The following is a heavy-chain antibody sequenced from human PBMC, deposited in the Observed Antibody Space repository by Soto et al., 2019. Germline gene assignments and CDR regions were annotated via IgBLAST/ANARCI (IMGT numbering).Heavy chain of an antibody. CDR3: ARIWDDYVFDLGGGFCFDP. Sequence: QVTLKESGPVLVKPTEHLTLTCTVSGFSLSNARMGVSWIRQPPGKALEWLAHIFSNDEKSYSTSLKSRLTIHKETSKRQVVLTMNNMDPVDTATYYCARIWDDYVFDLGGGFCFDPWGQGTLVTVSS. D-gene: IGHD3-16*01. V-gene: IGHV2-26*01. CDR2: IFSNDEK. J-gene: IGHJ5*02. CDR1: GFSLSNARMG.